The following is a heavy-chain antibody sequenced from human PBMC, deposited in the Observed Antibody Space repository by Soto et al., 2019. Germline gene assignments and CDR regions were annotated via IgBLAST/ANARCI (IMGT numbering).Heavy chain of an antibody. CDR2: IIPIFGTA. D-gene: IGHD6-13*01. Sequence: SVKVSCKASGGTFSSYAISWVRQAPGQGLEWMGGIIPIFGTANYAQKFQGRVTITADESTSTAYMELSGLRSEDTAVYYCASNQQQLGIIDYYYYGMDVWGQGTTVTVSS. J-gene: IGHJ6*02. CDR3: ASNQQQLGIIDYYYYGMDV. CDR1: GGTFSSYA. V-gene: IGHV1-69*13.